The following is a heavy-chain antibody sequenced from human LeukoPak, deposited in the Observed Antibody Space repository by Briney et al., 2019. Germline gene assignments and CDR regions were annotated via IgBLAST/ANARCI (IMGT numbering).Heavy chain of an antibody. Sequence: GGSLRLSCAASGFTFSSYEMNWVRQAPGKGLEWVSSISSSSSYIYYAESVKGRFTISRDNAKSSLYLQMNSLRAEDTAVYYCARVVGVTPSVDYWGQGTLVTVSS. V-gene: IGHV3-21*01. CDR1: GFTFSSYE. CDR3: ARVVGVTPSVDY. J-gene: IGHJ4*02. D-gene: IGHD1-26*01. CDR2: ISSSSSYI.